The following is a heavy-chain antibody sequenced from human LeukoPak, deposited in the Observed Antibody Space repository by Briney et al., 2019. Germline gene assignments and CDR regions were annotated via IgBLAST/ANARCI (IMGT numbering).Heavy chain of an antibody. CDR2: IVTDGSAQ. J-gene: IGHJ4*02. Sequence: GGSLTLSCAASGFNFRDRWLDWARQAPGAGLEWLGNIVTDGSAQHYADSVKGRFSISRDNRRNLMYLHMNSLRVEDTAIYYCARGGKRCLDSWGQGTLVTVSS. CDR1: GFNFRDRW. D-gene: IGHD3-16*01. CDR3: ARGGKRCLDS. V-gene: IGHV3-7*01.